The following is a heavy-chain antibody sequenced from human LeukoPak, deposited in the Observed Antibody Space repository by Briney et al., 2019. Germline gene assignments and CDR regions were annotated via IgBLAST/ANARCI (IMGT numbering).Heavy chain of an antibody. Sequence: PGGSLKLSWAASGFTFSSYWMSWFRQAPGKGLKWVANIKQDGGEKYYVDSVKGRFTISRDNAKNSLYLQMNSLRAEDTAVYYCARDKGVVTTNFDYWGQGTLVTVSS. CDR3: ARDKGVVTTNFDY. J-gene: IGHJ4*02. CDR1: GFTFSSYW. CDR2: IKQDGGEK. D-gene: IGHD3-3*01. V-gene: IGHV3-7*01.